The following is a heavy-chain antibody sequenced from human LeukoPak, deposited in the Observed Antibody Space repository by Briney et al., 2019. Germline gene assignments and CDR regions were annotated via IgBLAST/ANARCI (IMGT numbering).Heavy chain of an antibody. CDR3: ARGMRIVGATQDSIFDY. D-gene: IGHD1-26*01. CDR1: GGSINTGGFY. CDR2: IYHSGST. J-gene: IGHJ4*02. V-gene: IGHV4-30-2*06. Sequence: PSQTLSLTCSVSGGSINTGGFYWTWVRQSPGKGLEWIGYIYHSGSTYYNPSLKSRVTISVDRSKNQFSLKLSSVTAADTAVYYCARGMRIVGATQDSIFDYWGQGTLVTVSS.